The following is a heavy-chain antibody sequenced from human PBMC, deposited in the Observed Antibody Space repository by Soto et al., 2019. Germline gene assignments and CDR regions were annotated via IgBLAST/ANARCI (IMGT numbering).Heavy chain of an antibody. CDR1: GYTLTELS. CDR2: FDPEDGET. Sequence: ASVKVSCKVSGYTLTELSMHWVRQAPGKGLEWMGGFDPEDGETIYAQKFQGRVTMTEDTSTDTAYMELSSLRSEDTAVYYCATSPFNIKWSGYYIHYWGQGTLVTVSS. J-gene: IGHJ4*02. CDR3: ATSPFNIKWSGYYIHY. V-gene: IGHV1-24*01. D-gene: IGHD3-3*01.